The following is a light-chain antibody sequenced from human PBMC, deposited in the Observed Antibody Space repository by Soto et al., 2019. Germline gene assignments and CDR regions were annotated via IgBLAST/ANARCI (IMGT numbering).Light chain of an antibody. CDR2: AAS. Sequence: DIQLTQSPSFLSASVGDRVTITCRASQGISSYLAWYQQKPGKAPKLLIYAASTLQSGVPSRFSGSGSGTEITLTISSLQPEDFATYYCQKLNSYPLTFGGGTKVEIK. J-gene: IGKJ4*01. CDR1: QGISSY. V-gene: IGKV1-9*01. CDR3: QKLNSYPLT.